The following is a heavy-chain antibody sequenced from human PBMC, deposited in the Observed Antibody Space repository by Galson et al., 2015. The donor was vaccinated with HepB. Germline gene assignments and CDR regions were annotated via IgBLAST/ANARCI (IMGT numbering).Heavy chain of an antibody. Sequence: SLRLSCAASGFTFSSYAMYWVRQAPGKGLEWVAVTSNDGSNDYYADSVKGRFTISRDNSKNTLYLQMNSLRDEDTAVYYCARDQYSTKWPTYFDSWGQGILVTVSS. CDR2: TSNDGSND. D-gene: IGHD2/OR15-2a*01. V-gene: IGHV3-30-3*01. J-gene: IGHJ4*02. CDR3: ARDQYSTKWPTYFDS. CDR1: GFTFSSYA.